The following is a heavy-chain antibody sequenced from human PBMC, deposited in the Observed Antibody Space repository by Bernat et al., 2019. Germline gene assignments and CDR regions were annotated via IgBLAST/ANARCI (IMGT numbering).Heavy chain of an antibody. V-gene: IGHV3-73*02. CDR3: TSAKPRLDFYMDV. CDR2: IGSKANTYAT. CDR1: GLTFSDSA. J-gene: IGHJ6*03. Sequence: EVQLVESGGGLVQPGGSLKLSCAASGLTFSDSAMHWVRQASGKGLEWVGRIGSKANTYATEYAASVKGRFTISRDDSKNTAYLQMNSLTTEDTAVYHCTSAKPRLDFYMDVWGKGTTVAVSS.